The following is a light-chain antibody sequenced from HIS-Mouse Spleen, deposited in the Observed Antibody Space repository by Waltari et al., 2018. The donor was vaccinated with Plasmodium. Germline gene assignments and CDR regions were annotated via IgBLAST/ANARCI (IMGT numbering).Light chain of an antibody. CDR2: KAS. Sequence: DIQMTQSPSTLSASVGDRVTITCRASQRISSWLAWYQQKPGKAPKILIYKASNLESGVPLRFSGSGSGTEFTLTISSLQPDDFATYYCQQYNSYSWTFGQGTKVEIK. CDR3: QQYNSYSWT. V-gene: IGKV1-5*03. J-gene: IGKJ1*01. CDR1: QRISSW.